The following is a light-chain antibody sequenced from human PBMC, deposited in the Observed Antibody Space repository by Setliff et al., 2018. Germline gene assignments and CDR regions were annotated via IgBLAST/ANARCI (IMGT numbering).Light chain of an antibody. CDR2: DVI. CDR1: SSDVGGYDY. CDR3: FSYTSSSSYV. V-gene: IGLV2-14*03. J-gene: IGLJ1*01. Sequence: QSVLTQPASVSGSPGQSITISCTGSSSDVGGYDYVSWYQRHPGRAPKFMIYDVIKRPSGVSNRFSGSKSGNTASLTISGLQAEDEADYYCFSYTSSSSYVFGSGTKVTVL.